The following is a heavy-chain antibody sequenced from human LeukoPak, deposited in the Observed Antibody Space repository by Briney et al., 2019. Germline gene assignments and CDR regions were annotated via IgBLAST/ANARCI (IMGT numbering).Heavy chain of an antibody. J-gene: IGHJ4*02. CDR2: ISGSGGST. D-gene: IGHD5-12*01. CDR3: SKDRPYSGYRIFDY. CDR1: GFTVSSQA. Sequence: PGGSLRLSCAAAGFTVSSQAMSWVRQAPGKGLEWVSAISGSGGSTYYADSVKGRFTISRDNSKNTLYLQMNSLRAEDTAVYYCSKDRPYSGYRIFDYWGQGTLVTVSS. V-gene: IGHV3-23*01.